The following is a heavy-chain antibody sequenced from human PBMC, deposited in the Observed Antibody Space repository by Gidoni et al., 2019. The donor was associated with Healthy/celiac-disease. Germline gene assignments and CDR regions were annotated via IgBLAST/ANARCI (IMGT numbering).Heavy chain of an antibody. CDR1: GFTFDDYA. CDR3: AKAELPSYYGMDV. V-gene: IGHV3-43D*03. J-gene: IGHJ6*02. Sequence: EVQLVESGGVVVQPGWSLSLSCAASGFTFDDYAMHWVRQAPGKGLEWVSLMSWDGGSTYYADSVKGRFTISRDNSKNSLYLQMNSLRAEDTALYYCAKAELPSYYGMDVWGQGTTVTVSS. D-gene: IGHD1-7*01. CDR2: MSWDGGST.